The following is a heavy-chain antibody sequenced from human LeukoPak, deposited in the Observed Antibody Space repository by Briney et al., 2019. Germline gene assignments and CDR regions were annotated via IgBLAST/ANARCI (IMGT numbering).Heavy chain of an antibody. CDR2: ISSSGGRT. J-gene: IGHJ4*02. CDR1: GFTFSNYA. Sequence: GGSLRLSCAASGFTFSNYAMSWVRQAPGKGLEWVSTISSSGGRTFYADSVKGRFTISRDNSKNTLYLQMNSLRAEDTAVYYCAKSPPYCSGGSCYTGPTYFDYWGQGTLVTVSS. V-gene: IGHV3-23*01. CDR3: AKSPPYCSGGSCYTGPTYFDY. D-gene: IGHD2-15*01.